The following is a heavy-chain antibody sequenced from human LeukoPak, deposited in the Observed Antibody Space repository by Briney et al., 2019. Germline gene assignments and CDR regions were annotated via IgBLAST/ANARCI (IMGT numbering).Heavy chain of an antibody. Sequence: SETLSLTCTVSGGSINSYYWGWVRQPAGKGLEWIGRIYTTGTTNYSPSLKSRLTMSLDTSKNQFSLKLRSVTAADTAVYYCGRQVYTAGYYYVDYWSQGTLVTVSS. CDR2: IYTTGTT. J-gene: IGHJ4*02. V-gene: IGHV4-4*07. CDR1: GGSINSYY. D-gene: IGHD3-10*01. CDR3: GRQVYTAGYYYVDY.